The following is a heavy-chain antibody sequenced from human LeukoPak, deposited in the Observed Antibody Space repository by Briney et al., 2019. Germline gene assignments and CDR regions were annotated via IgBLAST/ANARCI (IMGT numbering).Heavy chain of an antibody. V-gene: IGHV4-59*01. CDR1: GGSISSYY. Sequence: SETLSLTCTVSGGSISSYYWSWIRQPPGKGLEWIGYIYYSGSTNYNPSLKSRVTISVDTSKNQFSLELSSVTAADTAVYYCATTSILTMVRGVFDYWGQGTLVTVSS. J-gene: IGHJ4*02. CDR3: ATTSILTMVRGVFDY. CDR2: IYYSGST. D-gene: IGHD3-10*01.